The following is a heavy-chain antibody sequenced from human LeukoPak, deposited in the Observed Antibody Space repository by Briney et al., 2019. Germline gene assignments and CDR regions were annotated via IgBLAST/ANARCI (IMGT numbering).Heavy chain of an antibody. Sequence: GGSVRLSCAASGFAFGSYSMNWVRQAPGKGREWVSTSSSSSTYIYYADSVKGRFTISRDNAENSVYLQMDSLRGDDTAVYYCARDLSLGAPGGFDYWGQGTLVTVSS. J-gene: IGHJ4*02. CDR2: SSSSSTYI. CDR3: ARDLSLGAPGGFDY. V-gene: IGHV3-21*01. D-gene: IGHD3-16*01. CDR1: GFAFGSYS.